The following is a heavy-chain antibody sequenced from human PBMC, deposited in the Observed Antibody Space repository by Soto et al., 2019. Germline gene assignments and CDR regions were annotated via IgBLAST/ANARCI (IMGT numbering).Heavy chain of an antibody. J-gene: IGHJ3*02. CDR2: INVYNGNT. CDR3: AKAWYGDGVHAFDI. V-gene: IGHV1-18*01. Sequence: ASVKVSCKASGYTFTSYGISWVRQAPGQGLERMGWINVYNGNTNYAQKLQGRVTMTTDTSTSTAYLDLRSLRSDDTAVYFCAKAWYGDGVHAFDIWGQGTMVTVSS. CDR1: GYTFTSYG. D-gene: IGHD4-17*01.